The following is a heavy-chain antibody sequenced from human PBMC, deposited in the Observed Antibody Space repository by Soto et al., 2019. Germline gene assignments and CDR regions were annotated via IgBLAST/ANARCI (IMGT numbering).Heavy chain of an antibody. J-gene: IGHJ4*02. Sequence: QVQLQESGPGLVKPSQTLSLTCTVSGGSITSGGYYWSWIRQHPGKGLEWLGYIYYNGNTYYNPSLKSRGIISVDTSKNQFYLNLTSVTAADTAMYYCVKWDWLQHNYWGQGTLVTVSS. CDR3: VKWDWLQHNY. CDR2: IYYNGNT. D-gene: IGHD5-18*01. CDR1: GGSITSGGYY. V-gene: IGHV4-31*03.